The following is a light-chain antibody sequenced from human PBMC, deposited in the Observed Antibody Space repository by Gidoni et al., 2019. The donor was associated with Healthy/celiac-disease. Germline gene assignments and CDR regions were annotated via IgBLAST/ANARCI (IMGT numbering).Light chain of an antibody. Sequence: DIQMTQSPSSLSASVGDRVTITCQASQDISNYLNWYQQKPGKAPKLLIYDASNLETGVPSRFSGSGSGTDFTFTISSLQPEDIATYYCQQYDNLPLTFGGXTKVEIE. CDR3: QQYDNLPLT. V-gene: IGKV1-33*01. J-gene: IGKJ4*01. CDR2: DAS. CDR1: QDISNY.